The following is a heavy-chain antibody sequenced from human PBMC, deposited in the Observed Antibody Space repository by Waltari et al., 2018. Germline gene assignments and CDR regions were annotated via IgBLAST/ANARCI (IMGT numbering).Heavy chain of an antibody. J-gene: IGHJ4*02. CDR3: ARDRQGPGAALINYFDY. V-gene: IGHV6-1*01. CDR2: PSYSSRCYN. Sequence: QVHLQQSGPGLVKPSQTLSLTCAISGDSVSSNTAAWNWIRQSPSRCLEWLGRPSYSSRCYNNYAISVKGRITINPDTSKNQFSLQLNSVTPEDTAVYYCARDRQGPGAALINYFDYWGQGTLVTVSS. CDR1: GDSVSSNTAA. D-gene: IGHD6-6*01.